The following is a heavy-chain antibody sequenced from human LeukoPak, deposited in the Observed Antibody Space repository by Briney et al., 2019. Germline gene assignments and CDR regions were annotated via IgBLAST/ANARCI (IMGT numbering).Heavy chain of an antibody. D-gene: IGHD5-18*01. CDR3: AAGIQLWFNYYGMDV. V-gene: IGHV3-21*01. Sequence: GGSLRPSCAASGFTLSSYSMNWVRQAPGKGLEWVSSISSSSSYIYYADSVKGRFTISRDNAKNSLYLQMNSLRAEDTAVYYCAAGIQLWFNYYGMDVWGQGTTVTVSS. J-gene: IGHJ6*02. CDR1: GFTLSSYS. CDR2: ISSSSSYI.